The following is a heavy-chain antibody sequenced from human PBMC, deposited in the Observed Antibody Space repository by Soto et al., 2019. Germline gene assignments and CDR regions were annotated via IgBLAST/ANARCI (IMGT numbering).Heavy chain of an antibody. D-gene: IGHD6-19*01. CDR3: ARDRTARGIAVIGRGYYGMDV. J-gene: IGHJ6*02. V-gene: IGHV6-1*01. CDR1: GDSVSSNSAA. Sequence: KQSQTLSLTCAISGDSVSSNSAAWNWIRQSPSRGLEWLGRICYRAKWYNEYSSSVKSRIAINADTSKNQFSLQLNSVTPEDTAVYYCARDRTARGIAVIGRGYYGMDVWGRGTTVTVSS. CDR2: ICYRAKWYN.